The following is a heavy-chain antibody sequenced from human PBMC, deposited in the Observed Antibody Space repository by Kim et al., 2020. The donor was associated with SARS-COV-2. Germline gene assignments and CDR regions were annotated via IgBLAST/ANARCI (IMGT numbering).Heavy chain of an antibody. CDR1: GDSVSNTKYY. CDR3: ARRGPRKEDAFDI. Sequence: SETLSLTCTLSGDSVSNTKYYWGWIRQPPGKGLEWIGNVYFTGSTYQNPSLKSRLTVSVDTSKHQFSLGLRSVTAADTGIYYCARRGPRKEDAFDIWGQG. CDR2: VYFTGST. J-gene: IGHJ3*02. V-gene: IGHV4-39*01.